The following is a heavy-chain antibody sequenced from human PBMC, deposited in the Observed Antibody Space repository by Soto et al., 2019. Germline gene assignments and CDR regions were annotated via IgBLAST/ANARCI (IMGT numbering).Heavy chain of an antibody. CDR3: VRDPQDYVVPAGGMDV. V-gene: IGHV4-61*01. J-gene: IGHJ6*02. CDR1: GGSVSSGTHY. D-gene: IGHD4-17*01. CDR2: IYYTGST. Sequence: QVQLQESGPGLVKPSETLSLTCTVSGGSVSSGTHYWSWIRQPPGKGLEWIGYIYYTGSTKYNPSLKGRVTVSGDTSKNQFALKMSSVTAADTAVYYCVRDPQDYVVPAGGMDVWGHGTTVTVSS.